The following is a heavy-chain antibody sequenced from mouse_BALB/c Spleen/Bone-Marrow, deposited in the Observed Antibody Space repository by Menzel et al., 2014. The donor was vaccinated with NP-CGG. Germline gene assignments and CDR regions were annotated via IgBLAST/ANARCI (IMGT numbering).Heavy chain of an antibody. Sequence: EVQLVESGGGLVQPGGSPKLSCAASGFDFSRYWMSWVRQAPGKGLEWIGEINPDSSTINYTPSLKYKFIISRDNAKNTLYLQMSKVRSEDTALYYCSRLGYYGGFAYWGQGTLVTVSA. CDR3: SRLGYYGGFAY. V-gene: IGHV4-1*02. CDR2: INPDSSTI. D-gene: IGHD2-3*01. CDR1: GFDFSRYW. J-gene: IGHJ3*01.